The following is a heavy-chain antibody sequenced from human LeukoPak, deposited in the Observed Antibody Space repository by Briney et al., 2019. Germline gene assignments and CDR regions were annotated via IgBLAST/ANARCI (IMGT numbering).Heavy chain of an antibody. CDR3: ARDRPYDSSKFDY. D-gene: IGHD3-22*01. CDR1: GFTFSSYW. J-gene: IGHJ4*02. CDR2: IKQDGSEK. V-gene: IGHV3-7*01. Sequence: GGSLRLSCAASGFTFSSYWMSWVRQAPGKGLEWVANIKQDGSEKYYVDSVKGRFTISRDNAKNSLYLQMNSLRAEDTAVYYCARDRPYDSSKFDYWGQGTLATVSS.